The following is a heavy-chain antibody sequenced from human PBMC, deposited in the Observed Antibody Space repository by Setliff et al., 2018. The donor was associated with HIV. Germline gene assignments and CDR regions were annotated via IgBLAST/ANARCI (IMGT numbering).Heavy chain of an antibody. CDR2: IYHSGST. CDR3: ARSRSGYIFRAFDI. CDR1: GGSIGSDNW. D-gene: IGHD5-12*01. J-gene: IGHJ3*02. Sequence: LSLTCAVSGGSIGSDNWWSWVRQPPGKGLEWIGEIYHSGSTNYKPSLKSRVTISVDKSKNQFSLKLRSVTAADTAVYYCARSRSGYIFRAFDIWGQGTMVTVSS. V-gene: IGHV4-4*02.